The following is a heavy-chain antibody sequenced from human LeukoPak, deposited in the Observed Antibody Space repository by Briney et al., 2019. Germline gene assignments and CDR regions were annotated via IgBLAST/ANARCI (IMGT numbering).Heavy chain of an antibody. CDR3: ARATTVTTHLDY. D-gene: IGHD4-17*01. CDR1: GGSISSYY. V-gene: IGHV4-59*01. Sequence: PSETLSLTCTVSGGSISSYYWSWIRQPPGKGLEWIGYIYYSGSTNYNPSLKSRVTISVDTSKNQFSLKLTSVTAADTAVYYCARATTVTTHLDYWGQGTLVTVSS. J-gene: IGHJ4*02. CDR2: IYYSGST.